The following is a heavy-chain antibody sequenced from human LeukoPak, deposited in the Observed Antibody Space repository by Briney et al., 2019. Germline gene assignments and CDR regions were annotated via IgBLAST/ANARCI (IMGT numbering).Heavy chain of an antibody. Sequence: LRASVKVSCKASGYTFTSYYMHWVRQAPGQGLEWMGIINASGSSPTYPQTFHVTLTMTRHTSTSTVYIDLSSLTSEDTAVYYCARDPYDFWSGYSGVLYFDYSGQGTLVTVSS. D-gene: IGHD3-3*01. V-gene: IGHV1-46*01. CDR3: ARDPYDFWSGYSGVLYFDY. CDR1: GYTFTSYY. CDR2: INASGSSP. J-gene: IGHJ4*02.